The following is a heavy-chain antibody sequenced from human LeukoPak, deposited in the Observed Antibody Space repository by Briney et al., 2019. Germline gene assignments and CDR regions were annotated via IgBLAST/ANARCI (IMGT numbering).Heavy chain of an antibody. CDR1: GGSISSGGYY. J-gene: IGHJ4*02. Sequence: SETLSLTCTVSGGSISSGGYYWSWIRQPPGKGLEWIGYIYYSGSTSYNPSLKSRVTISVDTSKNQFSLKLSSVTAADTAVYYCARHDRAVAGTHIDYWGQGTLVTVSS. CDR3: ARHDRAVAGTHIDY. CDR2: IYYSGST. V-gene: IGHV4-61*08. D-gene: IGHD6-19*01.